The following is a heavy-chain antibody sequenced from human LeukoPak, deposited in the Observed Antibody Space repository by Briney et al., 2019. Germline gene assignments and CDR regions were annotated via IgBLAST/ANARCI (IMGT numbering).Heavy chain of an antibody. Sequence: AGGSLRLSCAASGFTFSGYGMHWVRQAPGKGLEWVANIKQDGSEKYYVDSVKGRFTISRDNAKNSLYLQMNSLRAEDTAVYYCARNDYGDYWGQGTLATVSS. V-gene: IGHV3-7*01. CDR2: IKQDGSEK. CDR1: GFTFSGYG. CDR3: ARNDYGDY. J-gene: IGHJ4*02.